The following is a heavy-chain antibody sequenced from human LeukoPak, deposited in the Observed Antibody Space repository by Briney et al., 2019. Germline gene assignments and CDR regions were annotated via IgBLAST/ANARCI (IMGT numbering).Heavy chain of an antibody. V-gene: IGHV4-30-2*01. CDR1: GGSISSGGYY. Sequence: SQTLSLTCAVSGGSISSGGYYWSWIRQPPGKGLEWIGEINHSGSTNYNPSLKSRVTISVDTSKNQFSLKLSSVTAADTAVYYCARKFEPAAILNGRMDVWGQGTTVTVSS. CDR3: ARKFEPAAILNGRMDV. CDR2: INHSGST. D-gene: IGHD2-2*01. J-gene: IGHJ6*02.